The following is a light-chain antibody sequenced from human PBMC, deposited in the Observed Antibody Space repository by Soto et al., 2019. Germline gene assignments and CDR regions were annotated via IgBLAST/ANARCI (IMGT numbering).Light chain of an antibody. CDR1: QSISNY. J-gene: IGKJ4*02. CDR3: QQSYSISWT. V-gene: IGKV1-39*01. CDR2: VAS. Sequence: DIQMTQSPSSLSASVGDRVTITCRASQSISNYLNWYQQKPGKPPKLLIYVASSLQSGVPSRFSGSGSGRDFTLTISSLQPEDFATYYCQQSYSISWTFGGGTKVDI.